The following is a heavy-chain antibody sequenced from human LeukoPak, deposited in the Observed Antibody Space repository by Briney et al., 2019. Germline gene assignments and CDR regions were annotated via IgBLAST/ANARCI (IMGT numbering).Heavy chain of an antibody. V-gene: IGHV3-30*03. CDR1: GFTFSSYA. Sequence: PGTSLRLSCAASGFTFSSYAMHWVRQAPGKGLEWVAIISYDGSNKYYADSVKGRFTISRDNSKNTLYLQMNSLRAEDTAVYYCPRSLERDYHGSNYYMNNWFDPWGQGTLVTVSS. CDR3: PRSLERDYHGSNYYMNNWFDP. D-gene: IGHD3-10*01. J-gene: IGHJ5*02. CDR2: ISYDGSNK.